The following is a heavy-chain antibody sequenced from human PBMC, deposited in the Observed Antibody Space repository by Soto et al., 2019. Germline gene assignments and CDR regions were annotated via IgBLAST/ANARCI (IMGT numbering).Heavy chain of an antibody. V-gene: IGHV3-74*01. J-gene: IGHJ4*02. CDR1: GFVFKMYY. D-gene: IGHD2-2*01. CDR2: ISDDGKIT. Sequence: GGSLRLSCEASGFVFKMYYMHWVRQVPGKGPEWVSRISDDGKITTYADSVKDRFTISWANAKDTRYLQLDKLRGDDTGLYYCIRGPRASSSGTGAYWGQGTQVTGSS. CDR3: IRGPRASSSGTGAY.